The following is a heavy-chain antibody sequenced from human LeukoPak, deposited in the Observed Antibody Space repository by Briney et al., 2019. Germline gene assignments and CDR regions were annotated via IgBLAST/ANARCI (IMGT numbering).Heavy chain of an antibody. Sequence: SETLSLTCAVYGGSFSGYYWSWIRQPPGKGLEWIGEINHSGSTNYNPSLKSRVTISVDTSKNQFSLKLSSVTAADTAVYYCARGPGIAAAGTNNWFGPWGQGTLVTVSS. J-gene: IGHJ5*02. V-gene: IGHV4-34*01. CDR1: GGSFSGYY. D-gene: IGHD6-13*01. CDR2: INHSGST. CDR3: ARGPGIAAAGTNNWFGP.